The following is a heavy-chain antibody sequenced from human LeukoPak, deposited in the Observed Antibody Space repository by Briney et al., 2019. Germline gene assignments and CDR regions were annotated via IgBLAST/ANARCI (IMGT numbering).Heavy chain of an antibody. Sequence: GGSLRLSCAASGFTVSDYYMSWIRQAPGKGLEWVSHISDSGRTIYYADSVKGRFTISRDNAKNSLYLQMNSLRAEDTAVYYCTSQYYYAMDVWGQGTTVTVSS. CDR3: TSQYYYAMDV. CDR1: GFTVSDYY. J-gene: IGHJ6*02. V-gene: IGHV3-11*01. CDR2: ISDSGRTI.